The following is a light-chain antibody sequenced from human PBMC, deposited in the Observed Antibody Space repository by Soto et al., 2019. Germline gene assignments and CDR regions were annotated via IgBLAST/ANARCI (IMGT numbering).Light chain of an antibody. V-gene: IGLV2-14*01. J-gene: IGLJ1*01. Sequence: QSALTQPASVSGAPGQSITISCTGTSSDVGSYNYVSWYQQHPGKAPKVLIFEVRNRPSGVSNRFSGSKSGNTASLTISGLQAEDEGDYYCSSYTSISTVVFGSGTKLTVL. CDR1: SSDVGSYNY. CDR3: SSYTSISTVV. CDR2: EVR.